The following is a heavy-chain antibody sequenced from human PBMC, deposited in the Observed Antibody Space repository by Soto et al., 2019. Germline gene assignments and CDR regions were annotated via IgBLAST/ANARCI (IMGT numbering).Heavy chain of an antibody. J-gene: IGHJ6*02. CDR2: LYWDDDK. Sequence: QVTLKESGPTLVRRTETLTLTCTVSGLSLRTTGVGVGWVRQPPGKALVWLALLYWDDDKRYSPSLRSRLTIAKDISEKQVVLTMTNMDTVDTATYYCVQSRCGGDCLEIYSSHAYNGLDVWGQGTTVTVSS. D-gene: IGHD2-21*02. V-gene: IGHV2-5*02. CDR3: VQSRCGGDCLEIYSSHAYNGLDV. CDR1: GLSLRTTGVG.